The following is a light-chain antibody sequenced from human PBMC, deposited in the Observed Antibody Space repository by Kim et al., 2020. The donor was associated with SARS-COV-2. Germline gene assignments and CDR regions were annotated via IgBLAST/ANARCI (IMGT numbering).Light chain of an antibody. CDR2: LEGSGSY. CDR1: SGHSSYI. J-gene: IGLJ3*02. V-gene: IGLV4-60*03. Sequence: SVKLTCTLSSGHSSYIIAWHQQQPGKAPRYFMKLEGSGSYNKGSGVPDRFSGSSSGADRYLTISNLQSEDEADYYCETWDSNPWVFGGGTKLTVL. CDR3: ETWDSNPWV.